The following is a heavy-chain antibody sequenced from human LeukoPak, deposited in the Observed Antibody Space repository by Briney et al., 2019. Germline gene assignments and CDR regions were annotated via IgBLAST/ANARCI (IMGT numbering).Heavy chain of an antibody. CDR3: ARSDVVVVTATTHFDY. V-gene: IGHV1-2*02. J-gene: IGHJ4*02. Sequence: ASVKVSCKASGYTFSGDYMHWVRQAPGQGLEWMGWINPNSGGTNYAQNFQGRVTMTSNTSAYTTHMELSRLRSDDTAVYYCARSDVVVVTATTHFDYWGQGTLVTVSS. D-gene: IGHD2-15*01. CDR1: GYTFSGDY. CDR2: INPNSGGT.